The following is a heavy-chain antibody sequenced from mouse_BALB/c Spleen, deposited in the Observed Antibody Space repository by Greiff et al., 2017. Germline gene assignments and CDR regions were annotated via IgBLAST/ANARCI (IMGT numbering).Heavy chain of an antibody. D-gene: IGHD1-1*01. CDR1: GFSLTGYG. CDR2: IWGDGST. V-gene: IGHV2-6-7*01. CDR3: ARDRYGYAMDD. Sequence: VKLVESGPGPVAPPQSLFITCPVSGFSLTGYGLNWVRQPPGKGLEWLGMIWGDGSTDYNSALKSRLSISKDNSKSQVFLKMNSLQTDDTARYYCARDRYGYAMDDWGQGTSVTVSS. J-gene: IGHJ4*01.